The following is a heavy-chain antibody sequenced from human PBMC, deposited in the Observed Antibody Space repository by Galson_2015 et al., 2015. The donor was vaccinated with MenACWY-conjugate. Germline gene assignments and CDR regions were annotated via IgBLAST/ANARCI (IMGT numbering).Heavy chain of an antibody. Sequence: SLRLSCAASGFAFSYYALSWVRPPPGKGLEWVSHITGSGGNTYYVDSVKGRFTISRDNYENILYLQMNSLRAEDKTVYFWAKDSTVVRMSYWGGVDSWGQGTLVTVSS. CDR1: GFAFSYYA. CDR2: ITGSGGNT. CDR3: AKDSTVVRMSYWGGVDS. V-gene: IGHV3-23*01. J-gene: IGHJ4*02. D-gene: IGHD3-10*01.